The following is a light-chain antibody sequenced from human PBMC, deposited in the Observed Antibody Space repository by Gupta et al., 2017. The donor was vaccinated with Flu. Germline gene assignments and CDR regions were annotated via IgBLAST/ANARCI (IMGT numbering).Light chain of an antibody. Sequence: SRSNSGSNTVNWYQQLPGTAPKLLIYSHNQRPSGVPDRFSGSKSGTSASLAISGLQSEDEADYYCAAWDGSLNGVVFGGGTKLTVL. V-gene: IGLV1-44*01. J-gene: IGLJ2*01. CDR1: RSNSGSNT. CDR2: SHN. CDR3: AAWDGSLNGVV.